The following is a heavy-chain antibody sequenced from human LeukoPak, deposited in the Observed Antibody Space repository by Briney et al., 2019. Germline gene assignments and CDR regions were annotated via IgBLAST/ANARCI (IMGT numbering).Heavy chain of an antibody. V-gene: IGHV3-74*01. Sequence: KPGGSLRLSCAASGNYWMHWVRQAPGKGLVWVSHINSDGSWTSYADSVKGRFTISKDNAMNTVYLQMNNLRAEDTAVYYCVSFYETYWGRGTLVTVSS. CDR2: INSDGSWT. J-gene: IGHJ4*02. D-gene: IGHD2-2*01. CDR1: GNYW. CDR3: VSFYETY.